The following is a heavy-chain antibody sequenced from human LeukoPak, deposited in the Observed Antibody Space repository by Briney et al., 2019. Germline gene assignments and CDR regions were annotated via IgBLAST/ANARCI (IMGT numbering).Heavy chain of an antibody. CDR2: IYYTGST. D-gene: IGHD6-6*01. Sequence: SETLSLTCTVSGGPINNYYWSWIRQPAGKGLEWIGNIYYTGSTSYNPALESRVTISLDTSNNQFSLKLTSVTAADTAVYYCAKEGGPARPGLDSWGQGTLVTVSS. CDR1: GGPINNYY. J-gene: IGHJ4*02. V-gene: IGHV4-59*01. CDR3: AKEGGPARPGLDS.